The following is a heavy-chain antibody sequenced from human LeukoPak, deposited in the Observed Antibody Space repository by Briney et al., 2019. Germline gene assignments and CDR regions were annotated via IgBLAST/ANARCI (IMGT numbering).Heavy chain of an antibody. Sequence: PGGSLRLSCAASGFTFNDYGMSWVRQAPGKGPEWVSTIRNSGSITYYADSVKGRFTISRDNSKNTLYLQMNSLRAEDTAVYYCAKDPAYWGQGTLVTVSS. CDR2: IRNSGSIT. CDR1: GFTFNDYG. V-gene: IGHV3-23*01. CDR3: AKDPAY. J-gene: IGHJ4*02.